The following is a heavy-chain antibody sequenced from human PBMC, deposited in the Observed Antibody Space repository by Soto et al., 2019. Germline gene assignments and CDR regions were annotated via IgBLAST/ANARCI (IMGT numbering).Heavy chain of an antibody. CDR3: FWGGGHDLLAH. J-gene: IGHJ4*01. CDR2: INHFEST. V-gene: IGHV4-30-2*06. D-gene: IGHD5-12*01. CDR1: GDSRSYGGFS. Sequence: RCTVFGDSRSYGGFSWTWIRQSTGKGLEWIGYINHFESTYFHPSFKSRLSMSIDRNRNMFSLNLSSVTAADMAVYYCFWGGGHDLLAHCGQGAPVIGSA.